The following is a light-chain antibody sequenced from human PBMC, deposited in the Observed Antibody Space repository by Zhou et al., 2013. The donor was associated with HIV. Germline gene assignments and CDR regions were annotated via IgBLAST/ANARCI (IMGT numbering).Light chain of an antibody. Sequence: DTQMTQSPSTLSASVGDRVTITCRASQDIKRWLAWYQQKPGKAPKLLIYSASSLQSGVPSRFSGSGSGTDFSLTISSLQPEDFASYYCQQAHSFPVVFGPGTKVDMK. CDR3: QQAHSFPVV. V-gene: IGKV1-12*01. CDR2: SAS. J-gene: IGKJ3*01. CDR1: QDIKRW.